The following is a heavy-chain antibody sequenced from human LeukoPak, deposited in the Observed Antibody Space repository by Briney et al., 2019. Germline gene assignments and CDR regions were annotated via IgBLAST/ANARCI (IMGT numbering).Heavy chain of an antibody. J-gene: IGHJ5*02. CDR3: ARELTHYYGSGSYSWWFDP. CDR2: INWNGGST. V-gene: IGHV3-20*01. Sequence: GGSLRLSCAASGFTFDDDGMSWVRQAPGKGLEWVSGINWNGGSTGYADSVKGRFTISRDNAKNSLYLQMNSLRAEDTALYHCARELTHYYGSGSYSWWFDPWGQGTLVTVSS. CDR1: GFTFDDDG. D-gene: IGHD3-10*01.